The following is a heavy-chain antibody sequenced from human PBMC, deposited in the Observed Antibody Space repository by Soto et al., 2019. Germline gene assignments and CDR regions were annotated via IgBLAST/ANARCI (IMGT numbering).Heavy chain of an antibody. J-gene: IGHJ4*02. Sequence: EVQLVESGGGLVQPGGSLRFSCATSRFTFSDYWMSWVRQAPGKGLECVANIKRDGSEKYYVDPVKGRFTISRDNAKYSLYLQMNSLRAEDTAVYYCASSIGRGGNDYWRQGTLVAVSS. V-gene: IGHV3-7*05. CDR3: ASSIGRGGNDY. CDR2: IKRDGSEK. D-gene: IGHD3-10*01. CDR1: RFTFSDYW.